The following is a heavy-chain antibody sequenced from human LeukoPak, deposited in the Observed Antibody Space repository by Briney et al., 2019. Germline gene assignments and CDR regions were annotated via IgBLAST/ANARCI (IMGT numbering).Heavy chain of an antibody. CDR2: MNPNSGNT. CDR1: GYTFTSYD. J-gene: IGHJ6*03. D-gene: IGHD3-10*01. Sequence: ASVKVSCKASGYTFTSYDINWVRQATGQGLEWMGWMNPNSGNTGYAQKFQGRVTMTRNTSISTAYMELSSLRFEDTAVYYCARDSEHYYGLGNYYKYYYYMDVWGKGTTVTISS. V-gene: IGHV1-8*01. CDR3: ARDSEHYYGLGNYYKYYYYMDV.